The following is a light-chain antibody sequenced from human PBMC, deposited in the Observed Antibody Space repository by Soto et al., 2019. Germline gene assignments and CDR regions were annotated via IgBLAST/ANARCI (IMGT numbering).Light chain of an antibody. Sequence: EIVLTQSPGTLSLSPGERATLSCRASQSVNLNYLAWYQQKPGQAPRLLIHGASSRATGIPDRFSGSGSGTEFTLTVSRLEPEDFAVYYCQQYGRSPFTFGPGTKVDIK. CDR3: QQYGRSPFT. CDR2: GAS. V-gene: IGKV3-20*01. J-gene: IGKJ3*01. CDR1: QSVNLNY.